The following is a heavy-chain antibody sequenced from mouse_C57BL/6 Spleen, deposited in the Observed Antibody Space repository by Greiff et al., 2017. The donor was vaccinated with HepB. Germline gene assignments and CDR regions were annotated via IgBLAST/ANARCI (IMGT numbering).Heavy chain of an antibody. Sequence: EVQLQQSGPELVKPGASVKISCKASGYTFTDYYMNWVKQSHGKSLEWIGDINPNNGGTSYNQKFKGKATLTVDKSSSTAYMELRSLTSEDSAVYYCANYYGSSYAYWYFDVWGTGTTVTVSS. CDR1: GYTFTDYY. D-gene: IGHD1-1*01. CDR2: INPNNGGT. J-gene: IGHJ1*03. V-gene: IGHV1-26*01. CDR3: ANYYGSSYAYWYFDV.